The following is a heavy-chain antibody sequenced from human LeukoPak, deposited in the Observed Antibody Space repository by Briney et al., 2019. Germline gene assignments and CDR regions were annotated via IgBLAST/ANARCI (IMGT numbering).Heavy chain of an antibody. CDR2: ISAYNGNT. D-gene: IGHD1-1*01. V-gene: IGHV1-18*01. CDR1: GYTFTSYG. Sequence: GASVKVSCKASGYTFTSYGISWVRQAPGQGLEWMGWISAYNGNTNYAQKLQGRVTMTTDTSTSTAYMELRSLRSDDTAVYYCARAQGRYNWNDVWPGCDYWGQGTLVTVSS. CDR3: ARAQGRYNWNDVWPGCDY. J-gene: IGHJ4*02.